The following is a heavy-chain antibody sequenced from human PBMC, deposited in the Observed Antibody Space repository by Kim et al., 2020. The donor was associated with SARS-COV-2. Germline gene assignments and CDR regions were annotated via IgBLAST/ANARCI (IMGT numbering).Heavy chain of an antibody. J-gene: IGHJ5*02. CDR3: ASSGQIAAAQDP. D-gene: IGHD6-13*01. Sequence: GGSLRLSCAASGFTFSSYAMHWVRQAPGKGLEWVAVISYDGSNKYYADSVKGRFTISRDNSKNTLYLQMNSLRAEDTAVYYCASSGQIAAAQDPWGQGTLVTVSS. V-gene: IGHV3-30*04. CDR1: GFTFSSYA. CDR2: ISYDGSNK.